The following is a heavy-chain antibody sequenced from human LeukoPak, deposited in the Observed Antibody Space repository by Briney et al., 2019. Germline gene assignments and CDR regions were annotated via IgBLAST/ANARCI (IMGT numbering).Heavy chain of an antibody. V-gene: IGHV4-59*01. CDR3: ARAKAGGSSLDVYYYYYMDV. CDR2: IYYSGST. D-gene: IGHD6-13*01. Sequence: PSETLSLTCTVSGDSISSYYWSWIRQPPGKGLEWIGYIYYSGSTNYNPSLKSRVTISVDTSKNQFSLKLTSVTAADTAVYYCARAKAGGSSLDVYYYYYMDVWGKGTTVTISS. CDR1: GDSISSYY. J-gene: IGHJ6*03.